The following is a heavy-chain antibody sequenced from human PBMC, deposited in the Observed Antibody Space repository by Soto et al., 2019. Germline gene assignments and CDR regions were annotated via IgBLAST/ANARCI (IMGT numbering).Heavy chain of an antibody. Sequence: QVQLQESGPGLVKPSDTLSLSCTVSGGSIISYYWNWIRQPAGKGLEWIGRIYSSGATNYNPSLKSRVTMSTDTSTNHFSLRLTAVTPADTAVYYCAREHKVVNDFEFWGQGILVTVSS. CDR2: IYSSGAT. CDR1: GGSIISYY. CDR3: AREHKVVNDFEF. D-gene: IGHD2-15*01. J-gene: IGHJ4*02. V-gene: IGHV4-4*07.